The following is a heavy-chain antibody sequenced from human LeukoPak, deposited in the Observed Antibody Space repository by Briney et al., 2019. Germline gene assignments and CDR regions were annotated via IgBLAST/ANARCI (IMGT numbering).Heavy chain of an antibody. D-gene: IGHD3-10*01. V-gene: IGHV3-9*01. CDR3: AKAKLLWFGELLS. Sequence: PGGSLRLSCAASGFTFDDYAMHWVRQAPGKGLEWVSGISWNSGSIGYADSVKGRFTISRDNAKNSLYLQMNSLRAEDTALYYCAKAKLLWFGELLSWGQGTLVTVSS. CDR2: ISWNSGSI. J-gene: IGHJ4*02. CDR1: GFTFDDYA.